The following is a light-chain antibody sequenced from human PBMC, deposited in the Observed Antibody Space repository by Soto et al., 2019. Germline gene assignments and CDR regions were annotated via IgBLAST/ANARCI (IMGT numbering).Light chain of an antibody. V-gene: IGLV1-36*01. Sequence: QSVLTQPPSVSEAPRPRVTISCSGSSSNIGNNAVNWYQQLPGKAPKLLIYYDVLLPSGVSDRFSGSKSATSASLAISGLQSEDEADYYCAAWDDSLNGYVFGTGTKLTVL. J-gene: IGLJ1*01. CDR3: AAWDDSLNGYV. CDR2: YDV. CDR1: SSNIGNNA.